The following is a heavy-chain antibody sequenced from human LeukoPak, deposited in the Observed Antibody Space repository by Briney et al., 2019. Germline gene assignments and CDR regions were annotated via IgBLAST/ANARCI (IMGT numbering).Heavy chain of an antibody. J-gene: IGHJ4*02. CDR2: ISWNSGSI. Sequence: GRSLRLSCAASGFTFDDYAMHWVRQAPGKGLEWVSGISWNSGSIGYADSVKGRFTISRDNAYNSLYLQMNSLRPEDTAVYYCARDRIAAAGTDYDYWGQGALVTVSS. V-gene: IGHV3-9*01. D-gene: IGHD6-13*01. CDR1: GFTFDDYA. CDR3: ARDRIAAAGTDYDY.